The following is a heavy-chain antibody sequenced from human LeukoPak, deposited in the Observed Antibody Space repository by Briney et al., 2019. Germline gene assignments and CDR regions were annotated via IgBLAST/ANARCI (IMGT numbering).Heavy chain of an antibody. J-gene: IGHJ4*02. CDR2: TYYRSDWYS. CDR1: GDRVSSNSAA. Sequence: SQTLSLTFAISGDRVSSNSAAWNWIRQSPSRGLEWLGRTYYRSDWYSDYAVSVESRITINADTSKNQFSLQLNSVTPEDTALYYCAREQDYFDYWGQGTLVTVSS. CDR3: AREQDYFDY. V-gene: IGHV6-1*01.